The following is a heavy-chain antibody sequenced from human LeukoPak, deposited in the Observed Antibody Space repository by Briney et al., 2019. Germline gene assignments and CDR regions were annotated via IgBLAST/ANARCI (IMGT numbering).Heavy chain of an antibody. Sequence: PGGSLRLSCAVSGFNFNSYWMTWVRQAPGKGLDWVANIKRDGSEKYYGDSVKGRFTISRDYMKNLVYLQMDSLRAEDTGVYYCARDGPYGSGSPDYWGQGTLVTVSS. D-gene: IGHD3-10*01. J-gene: IGHJ4*02. CDR2: IKRDGSEK. CDR1: GFNFNSYW. CDR3: ARDGPYGSGSPDY. V-gene: IGHV3-7*01.